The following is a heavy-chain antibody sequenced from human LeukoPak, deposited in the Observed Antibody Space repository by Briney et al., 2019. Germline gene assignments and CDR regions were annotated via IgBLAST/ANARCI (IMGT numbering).Heavy chain of an antibody. D-gene: IGHD6-19*01. Sequence: GRSLRLSCAASGFTFSSYGMHWVRQAPGKGLEWVAVISYDGSNKYYADSVKGRFTISRDNSKNTLYLQMNSLRAEDTAVYYCAKDRVAVAETLDYWGQGTLVTVSS. CDR2: ISYDGSNK. V-gene: IGHV3-30*18. J-gene: IGHJ4*02. CDR1: GFTFSSYG. CDR3: AKDRVAVAETLDY.